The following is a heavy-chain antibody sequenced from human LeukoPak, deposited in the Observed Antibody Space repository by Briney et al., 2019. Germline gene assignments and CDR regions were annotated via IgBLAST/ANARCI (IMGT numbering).Heavy chain of an antibody. D-gene: IGHD3-16*01. CDR1: RFTFSSYA. Sequence: AGGSLRLSCAASRFTFSSYAMSWVRQASGKGLEWVSAVSGSGGRTYYADSVNGRFTISRDNYKKQLYLQLNSLRAEATAVYYCAKDRLIMITFGGVRPYNWFDPWGQGTLVTVSS. J-gene: IGHJ5*02. V-gene: IGHV3-23*01. CDR3: AKDRLIMITFGGVRPYNWFDP. CDR2: VSGSGGRT.